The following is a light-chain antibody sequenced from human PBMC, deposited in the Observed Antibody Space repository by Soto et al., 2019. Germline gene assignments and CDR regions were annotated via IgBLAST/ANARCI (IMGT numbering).Light chain of an antibody. CDR1: QSVSSSY. CDR3: QQYGSSPHT. V-gene: IGKV3-20*01. CDR2: GAS. J-gene: IGKJ2*01. Sequence: EIVLTQSPGTLSLSPGERATLSCRASQSVSSSYLAWYQHKPGQAPRLLIYGASSRATGIPDRFSGSGSGTDVTLTISRLEPEDFAVYYCQQYGSSPHTFGQGTKLESK.